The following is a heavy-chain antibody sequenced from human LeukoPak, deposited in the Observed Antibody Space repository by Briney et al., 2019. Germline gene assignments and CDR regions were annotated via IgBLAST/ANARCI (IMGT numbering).Heavy chain of an antibody. CDR3: AKDIQLST. CDR2: IGAGGTFT. CDR1: GXTFSSYA. Sequence: GGSLRLSWTASGXTFSSYAMNWVRQAPGKGLEWVSGIGAGGTFTYYADSVKGRFTISRDNSRNTLYLQMNSLRADDTAVYYCAKDIQLSTWGLGTMVTVSS. J-gene: IGHJ3*01. D-gene: IGHD3-16*02. V-gene: IGHV3-23*01.